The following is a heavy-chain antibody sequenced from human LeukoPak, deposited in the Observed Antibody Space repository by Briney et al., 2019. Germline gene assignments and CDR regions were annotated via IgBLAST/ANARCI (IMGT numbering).Heavy chain of an antibody. D-gene: IGHD6-13*01. CDR3: ARVLSYSSSYLDH. CDR1: GYTFTGYY. Sequence: ASVKVSCKASGYTFTGYYVHWVRQAPGQGLEWMGRINPNSGDTDYAQKFQGRVTMTRDTSISTAYMELSSLRSEDTAVYYCARVLSYSSSYLDHWGQGTLVTVSS. V-gene: IGHV1-2*06. J-gene: IGHJ4*02. CDR2: INPNSGDT.